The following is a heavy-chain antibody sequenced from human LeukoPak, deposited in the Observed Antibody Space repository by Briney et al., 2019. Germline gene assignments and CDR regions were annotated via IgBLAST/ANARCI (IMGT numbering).Heavy chain of an antibody. CDR2: FETEDGEP. Sequence: ASVKVSCKVSGYSLSEISVHWIRQVPGRGLEWMGSFETEDGEPLYAQKLQGRVTMTEDTSTDTAYMELSSLRSEDTAMYYCARGGKGGYSYEYAIDYWGQGTLVTVSS. J-gene: IGHJ4*02. V-gene: IGHV1-24*01. D-gene: IGHD5-18*01. CDR3: ARGGKGGYSYEYAIDY. CDR1: GYSLSEIS.